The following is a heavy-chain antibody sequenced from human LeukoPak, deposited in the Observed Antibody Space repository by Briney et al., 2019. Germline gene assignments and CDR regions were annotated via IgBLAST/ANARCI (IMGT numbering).Heavy chain of an antibody. CDR1: GFTFSSYS. CDR2: ISSSSSHI. D-gene: IGHD3-22*01. Sequence: GGSLRLSCAASGFTFSSYSMNWVRQAPGKGLEWVSSISSSSSHIYYADSVKGRFTISRDNAKNSLYLQMNSLRAEDTAVYYCARVPAYRDSSGYPQYYFDYWGQGTLVTVSS. V-gene: IGHV3-21*01. J-gene: IGHJ4*02. CDR3: ARVPAYRDSSGYPQYYFDY.